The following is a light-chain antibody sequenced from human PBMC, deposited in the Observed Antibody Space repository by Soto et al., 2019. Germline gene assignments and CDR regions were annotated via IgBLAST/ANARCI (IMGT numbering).Light chain of an antibody. V-gene: IGKV3-11*01. CDR3: QQRSNWPPGFT. CDR1: QSVSSY. CDR2: DAS. Sequence: EIVLTQSPATLSLSPGERATLSCRASQSVSSYLAWYQQKPGQAPRLLIYDASNRATGIPARFSGSGSGTDFTLTIRSLEPEDFAVYYSQQRSNWPPGFTFGPGTKVDIK. J-gene: IGKJ3*01.